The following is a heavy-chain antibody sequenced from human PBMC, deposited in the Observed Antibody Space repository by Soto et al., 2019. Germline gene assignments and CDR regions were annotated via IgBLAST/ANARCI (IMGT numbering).Heavy chain of an antibody. Sequence: ASVKVSCKASGYTFTSYGISWVRQAPGQGLEWMGWISAYNGNTNYAQKLQGRVTMTTDTSTSTAYMELRSLRSDDTAVYYCARGGSVHWGPEAGRFTRDYFYGMDVWGQGTTVTVSS. CDR2: ISAYNGNT. J-gene: IGHJ6*02. D-gene: IGHD3-16*02. CDR3: ARGGSVHWGPEAGRFTRDYFYGMDV. V-gene: IGHV1-18*04. CDR1: GYTFTSYG.